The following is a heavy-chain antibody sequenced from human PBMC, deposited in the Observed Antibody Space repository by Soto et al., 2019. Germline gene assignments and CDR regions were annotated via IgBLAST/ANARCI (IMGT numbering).Heavy chain of an antibody. CDR3: ARGLDSTWDAFDI. D-gene: IGHD2-2*01. CDR1: GGSISSGGYY. CDR2: IYYSGST. Sequence: QVRLQESGPGLVKPSQTLSLTCTVSGGSISSGGYYWSWIRQHPGKGLEWIGYIYYSGSTYYNPSLKSRVTISVDTSKNQFSLKLSSVTAADTAVYYCARGLDSTWDAFDIWGQGTMVTVSS. J-gene: IGHJ3*02. V-gene: IGHV4-31*03.